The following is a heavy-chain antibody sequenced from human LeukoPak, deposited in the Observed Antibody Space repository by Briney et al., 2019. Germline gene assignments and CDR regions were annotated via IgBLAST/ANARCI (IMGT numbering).Heavy chain of an antibody. Sequence: SETLSLTCTVSGGSISSYYWSWIRQPPGKGLEWIGYIYYSGSTNYNPSLKSRVTISVDTSKNQFSLKLSSVTAADTAVYYCARAARFTYYYDSSGYYYTYWGQGTLVTVSS. J-gene: IGHJ4*02. CDR3: ARAARFTYYYDSSGYYYTY. D-gene: IGHD3-22*01. V-gene: IGHV4-59*12. CDR1: GGSISSYY. CDR2: IYYSGST.